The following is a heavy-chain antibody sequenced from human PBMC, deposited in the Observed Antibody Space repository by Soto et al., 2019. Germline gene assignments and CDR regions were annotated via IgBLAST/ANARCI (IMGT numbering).Heavy chain of an antibody. D-gene: IGHD1-26*01. CDR3: ARDHARFSVGATNMGNY. J-gene: IGHJ4*02. Sequence: QVQMVQSGAEVKKPGASVKVSCKASGYTFTSYGISWVRQAPGQGLEWMGWISAYNGNTNHAQKLQGRVTMTTDTSTSTAYMELRSLRSDDTAVYYCARDHARFSVGATNMGNYWGQGTLVTVSS. CDR1: GYTFTSYG. CDR2: ISAYNGNT. V-gene: IGHV1-18*01.